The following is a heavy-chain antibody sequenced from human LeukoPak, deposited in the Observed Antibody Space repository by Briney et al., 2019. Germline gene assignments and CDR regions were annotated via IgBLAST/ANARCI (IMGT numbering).Heavy chain of an antibody. CDR2: IKQDGSET. D-gene: IGHD3-22*01. Sequence: GGSLRLSCAASGFTFRNYWMSWVRQAPGKGLEWVANIKQDGSETYYVDSVKGRFTISRDNAKNSLYLRMNSLRAEDTAVYYCARALWYYDSSGYAIGVYFGSWGQGTLVTVSS. CDR3: ARALWYYDSSGYAIGVYFGS. J-gene: IGHJ4*02. CDR1: GFTFRNYW. V-gene: IGHV3-7*01.